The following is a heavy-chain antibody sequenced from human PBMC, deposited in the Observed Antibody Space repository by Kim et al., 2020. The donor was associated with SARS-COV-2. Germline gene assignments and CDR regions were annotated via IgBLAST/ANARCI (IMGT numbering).Heavy chain of an antibody. V-gene: IGHV4-4*02. CDR2: IYHSGST. Sequence: SETLSLTCAVSGGSISSSNWWSWVRQPPGKGLEWIGEIYHSGSTNYNPSLKSRVTISVDKSKNQFSLKLSSVTAADTAVYYCASVMYSPYSSGSYWGQGTLVTVSS. D-gene: IGHD3-22*01. CDR1: GGSISSSNW. J-gene: IGHJ4*02. CDR3: ASVMYSPYSSGSY.